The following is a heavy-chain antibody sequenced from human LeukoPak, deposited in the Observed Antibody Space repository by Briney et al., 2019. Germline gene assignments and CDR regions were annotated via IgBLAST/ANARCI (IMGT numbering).Heavy chain of an antibody. J-gene: IGHJ4*02. Sequence: GGSLRLSCAASGFTFSSYAMHWVRQAPGKGLEWVAVISYVETSKYYADSVKGRFTISRDNSKNMVYLQMNSLRAEDTAVYYCARDLEMATIPADYWGQGTLATVSS. CDR3: ARDLEMATIPADY. D-gene: IGHD5-24*01. CDR1: GFTFSSYA. V-gene: IGHV3-30-3*01. CDR2: ISYVETSK.